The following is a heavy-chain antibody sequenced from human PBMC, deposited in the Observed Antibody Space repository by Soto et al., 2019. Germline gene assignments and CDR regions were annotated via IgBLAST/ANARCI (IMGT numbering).Heavy chain of an antibody. CDR2: IYYSGST. CDR3: ACIFSGGYGYRFYYYGMDV. D-gene: IGHD5-18*01. J-gene: IGHJ6*02. V-gene: IGHV4-39*01. CDR1: DGFISSSSYY. Sequence: SEPLCNSCTVCDGFISSSSYYWGWIRQPPGKGLEWIGSIYYSGSTYYNPSLKSRVTISVDTSKNQFSLKLSSVTAADTAVYYCACIFSGGYGYRFYYYGMDVWGQGTTVTVSS.